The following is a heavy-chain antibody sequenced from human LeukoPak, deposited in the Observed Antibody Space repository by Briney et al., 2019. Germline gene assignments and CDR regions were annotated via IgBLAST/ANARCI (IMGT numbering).Heavy chain of an antibody. CDR2: ISASGGST. J-gene: IGHJ4*02. D-gene: IGHD6-6*01. CDR1: GFTFSSYA. V-gene: IGHV3-23*01. CDR3: ARGSWTN. Sequence: GGSLRLSCAASGFTFSSYAMSCVRQDPGKGLEWVAAISASGGSTYYPDSVKGRFTISRDNSKNTLYLQMNSLRAEDTAVYYCARGSWTNWGQGTLVTVSS.